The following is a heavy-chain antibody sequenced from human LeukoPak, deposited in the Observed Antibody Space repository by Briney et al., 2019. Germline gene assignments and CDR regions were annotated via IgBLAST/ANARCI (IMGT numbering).Heavy chain of an antibody. V-gene: IGHV3-23*01. Sequence: GGSLRLSCAVSGFTFSSHAMSWGRQAPGQGREWGSCISASGVATWYGDSGQARVTIPRHKSRNTVFLQMNDVRADATAIYDCSNDGHATYHYFHMDVWGKGTMITVSS. CDR2: ISASGVAT. CDR3: SNDGHATYHYFHMDV. D-gene: IGHD2-15*01. CDR1: GFTFSSHA. J-gene: IGHJ6*03.